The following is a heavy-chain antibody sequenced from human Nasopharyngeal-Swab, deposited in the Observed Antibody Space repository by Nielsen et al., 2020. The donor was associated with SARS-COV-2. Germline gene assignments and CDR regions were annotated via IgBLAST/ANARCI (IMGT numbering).Heavy chain of an antibody. D-gene: IGHD6-13*01. CDR1: GYTFTSYD. Sequence: ASVKVSCKASGYTFTSYDINWVRQATGQGLEWMGWMNPNSGNTNYAQKLQGRVTMTTDTSTSTAYMELRSLRSDDTAVYYCARDLLAAADYWGQGTLVTVSS. CDR3: ARDLLAAADY. J-gene: IGHJ4*02. V-gene: IGHV1-18*01. CDR2: MNPNSGNT.